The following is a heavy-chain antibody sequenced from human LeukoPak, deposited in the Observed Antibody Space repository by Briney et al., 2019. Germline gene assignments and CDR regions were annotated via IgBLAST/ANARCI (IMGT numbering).Heavy chain of an antibody. Sequence: SEALSLTCAVYGGSFNGLYWTWVRQPPGKDLVWIGEINYSGRTNYNPSLESRVTISVDASKNQFSLKLSSVTAADTAVYYCARHSPLAAAGSHWFDPWGQGTLVTVSS. CDR2: INYSGRT. CDR3: ARHSPLAAAGSHWFDP. J-gene: IGHJ5*02. CDR1: GGSFNGLY. D-gene: IGHD6-13*01. V-gene: IGHV4-34*01.